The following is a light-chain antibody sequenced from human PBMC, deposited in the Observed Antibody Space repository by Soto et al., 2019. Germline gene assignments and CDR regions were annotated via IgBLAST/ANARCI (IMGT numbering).Light chain of an antibody. J-gene: IGLJ3*02. V-gene: IGLV1-44*01. CDR2: ANN. CDR3: AAWDDSLNGPV. Sequence: QSVLIQSPSASGTPGQRIIISCSGTRSNIGSNTVNWYRQVPGAAPRLLIYANNKRPSGVPDRFSASESGTSASLAISGLQSEDEADYYCAAWDDSLNGPVFGGGTKLTVL. CDR1: RSNIGSNT.